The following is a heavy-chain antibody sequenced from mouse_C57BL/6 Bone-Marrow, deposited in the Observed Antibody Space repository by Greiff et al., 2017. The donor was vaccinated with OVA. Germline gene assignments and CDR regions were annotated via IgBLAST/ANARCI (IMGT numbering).Heavy chain of an antibody. CDR1: GFTFSSYR. J-gene: IGHJ2*01. CDR2: ISGGGGNT. D-gene: IGHD1-1*02. Sequence: EVKLVESGGGLVKPGGSLKLSCAASGFTFSSYRMPWVRQTPEKGLEWVATISGGGGNTYYPDSVKGRFTISRDNANNTLYMQMTSLRSEDTAFYYCARRWDYYEGFYDMDYWGQGTTLTVSS. V-gene: IGHV5-9*01. CDR3: ARRWDYYEGFYDMDY.